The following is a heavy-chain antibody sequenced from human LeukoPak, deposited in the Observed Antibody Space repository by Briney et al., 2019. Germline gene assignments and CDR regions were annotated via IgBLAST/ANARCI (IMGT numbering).Heavy chain of an antibody. CDR1: GYTFTSYY. CDR3: AREDIAVAGTGGMDV. V-gene: IGHV1-46*01. D-gene: IGHD6-19*01. J-gene: IGHJ6*02. CDR2: INPSGGST. Sequence: EASVKVSCKASGYTFTSYYMHWVRQAPGQGLEWMGIINPSGGSTSYAQKFQGRVTMTRNTSISTAYMELSSLRSEDTAVYYCAREDIAVAGTGGMDVWGQGTTVTVSS.